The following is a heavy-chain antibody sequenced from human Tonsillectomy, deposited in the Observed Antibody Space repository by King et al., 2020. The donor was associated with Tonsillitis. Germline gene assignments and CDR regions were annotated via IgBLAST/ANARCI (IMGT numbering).Heavy chain of an antibody. CDR2: IIPIFGKT. CDR3: ARGLFITSFGVVLPSTLDY. Sequence: QWQLVQSGAEVKQPGSSVKVSCKAAGGTFSSHIITWVRQAPGQGLAWMGGIIPIFGKTYSAEKFQGRVTITADESTSTAYMELSSLRFDDTAVYYCARGLFITSFGVVLPSTLDYWGQGTLVTVSS. D-gene: IGHD3-3*01. V-gene: IGHV1-69*01. J-gene: IGHJ4*02. CDR1: GGTFSSHI.